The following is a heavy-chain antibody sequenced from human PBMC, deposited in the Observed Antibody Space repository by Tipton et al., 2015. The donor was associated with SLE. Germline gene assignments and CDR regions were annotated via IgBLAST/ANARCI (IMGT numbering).Heavy chain of an antibody. Sequence: TLSLTCAVFGGSISSGSYYWSWIRQPAGKGLEWIGRIYTSGSTNYNPSLKSRVTISVDTSKNQFSLKLSSVTAADTAVYYCARESSGYMDVWGKGTTVTVSS. J-gene: IGHJ6*03. CDR3: ARESSGYMDV. V-gene: IGHV4-61*02. D-gene: IGHD3-10*01. CDR1: GGSISSGSYY. CDR2: IYTSGST.